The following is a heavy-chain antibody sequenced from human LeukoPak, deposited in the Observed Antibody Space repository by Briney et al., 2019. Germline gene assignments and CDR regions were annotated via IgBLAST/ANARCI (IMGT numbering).Heavy chain of an antibody. Sequence: PSQTLSLTCTVSGGSISSSSYYWGWIRQPPGKGLEWIGSIYYSGSTYYNPSLKSRVTISVDTSKNQFSLKLSSVTAADTAVYYCARDGTPGIAAAGIDYWGQGTLVTVSS. J-gene: IGHJ4*02. D-gene: IGHD6-13*01. CDR3: ARDGTPGIAAAGIDY. CDR2: IYYSGST. CDR1: GGSISSSSYY. V-gene: IGHV4-39*07.